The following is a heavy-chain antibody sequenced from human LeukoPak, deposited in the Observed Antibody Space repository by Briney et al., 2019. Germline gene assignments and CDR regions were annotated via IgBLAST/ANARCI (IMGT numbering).Heavy chain of an antibody. D-gene: IGHD3-10*01. CDR2: INHSGST. Sequence: PSETLSLTCAVYGGSFSGYYWRWIRQPPGKGLEWIGEINHSGSTNYNPSLKSRVTISVDTSKNQFSLKLSSVTAADTAVYYCARGRGHYYGSGLYFDYWGQGTLVTVSS. CDR1: GGSFSGYY. V-gene: IGHV4-34*01. CDR3: ARGRGHYYGSGLYFDY. J-gene: IGHJ4*02.